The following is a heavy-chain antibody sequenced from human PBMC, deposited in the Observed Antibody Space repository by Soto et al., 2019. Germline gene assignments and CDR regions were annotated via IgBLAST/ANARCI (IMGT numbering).Heavy chain of an antibody. D-gene: IGHD3-22*01. V-gene: IGHV3-23*01. CDR1: GFAFSGYA. CDR2: ISNSGDRT. Sequence: EVQLLKSGGGLVQPGGSLRLSCAASGFAFSGYAMCWVRQAPGKGLEWVSSISNSGDRTFYADSVEGQFTISRDNSKNTLYLEMNSLRAGDTAIYYCSQGYFYDAWGQGTLVTVSS. J-gene: IGHJ4*02. CDR3: SQGYFYDA.